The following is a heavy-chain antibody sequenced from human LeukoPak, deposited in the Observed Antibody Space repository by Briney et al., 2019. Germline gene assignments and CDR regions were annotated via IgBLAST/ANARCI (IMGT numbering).Heavy chain of an antibody. CDR3: TRGASGYGNFDC. J-gene: IGHJ4*02. Sequence: SGGSLRLSCAASGFSVGGYWMHWVRQGPGMGLVWVSRINSDGSSISYADSVKGRFSISRDNAKNTLYLQMNSLRAEDTAVYYCTRGASGYGNFDCWGQGTLVTVSS. CDR1: GFSVGGYW. D-gene: IGHD5-12*01. V-gene: IGHV3-74*01. CDR2: INSDGSSI.